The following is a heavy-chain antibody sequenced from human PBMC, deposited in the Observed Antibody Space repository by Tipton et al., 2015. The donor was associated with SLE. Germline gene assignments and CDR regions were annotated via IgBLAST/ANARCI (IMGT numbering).Heavy chain of an antibody. CDR1: GGSFSGYY. J-gene: IGHJ4*02. V-gene: IGHV4-34*01. D-gene: IGHD6-13*01. Sequence: TLSLTCTVSGGSFSGYYWSWIRQPPGKGLEWIGEINHSGSTNYNPSLKSRVTISVDTSKNQFSLKLSSVTAADTAVYYCARPLGSWYSFGYWGQGTLVTVSS. CDR2: INHSGST. CDR3: ARPLGSWYSFGY.